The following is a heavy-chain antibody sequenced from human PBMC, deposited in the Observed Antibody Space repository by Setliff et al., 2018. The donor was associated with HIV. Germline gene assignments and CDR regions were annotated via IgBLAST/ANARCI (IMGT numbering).Heavy chain of an antibody. J-gene: IGHJ6*02. CDR2: IYYSGST. CDR3: ARLHSSGWYYYYGMDV. D-gene: IGHD6-19*01. CDR1: GGSISSYY. V-gene: IGHV4-59*01. Sequence: LSLTCTVSGGSISSYYWSWIRQPPGKGLEWIGYIYYSGSTNYNPSLKSRVTISVDTSKNQFSLKLSSVTAADTAVYYCARLHSSGWYYYYGMDVWGQGTTVTVSS.